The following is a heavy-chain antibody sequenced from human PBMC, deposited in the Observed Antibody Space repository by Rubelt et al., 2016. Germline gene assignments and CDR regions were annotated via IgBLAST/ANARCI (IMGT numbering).Heavy chain of an antibody. CDR2: IYSGGST. CDR3: ARDRGGGGFDYSFDY. D-gene: IGHD3-9*01. V-gene: IGHV3-53*05. Sequence: GEGLEWVSVIYSGGSTYYADSVKGRFTISRDNSKNTLYLQMNSLRAEDTAVYYCARDRGGGGFDYSFDYWGQGTLVTVSS. J-gene: IGHJ4*02.